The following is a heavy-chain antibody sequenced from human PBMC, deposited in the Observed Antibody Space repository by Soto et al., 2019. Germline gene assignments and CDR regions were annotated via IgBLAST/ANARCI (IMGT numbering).Heavy chain of an antibody. Sequence: GGSLRLSCAASGFTFSSYAMSWVRQAPGKGLEWVSAISGSGGSTYYADSVKGRFTISRDNSKNTLYLQMNSLRAEDTAVYYCAKDALVVVAATPDSTNWFDPWGQGTLVTVSS. D-gene: IGHD2-15*01. CDR3: AKDALVVVAATPDSTNWFDP. J-gene: IGHJ5*02. CDR2: ISGSGGST. CDR1: GFTFSSYA. V-gene: IGHV3-23*01.